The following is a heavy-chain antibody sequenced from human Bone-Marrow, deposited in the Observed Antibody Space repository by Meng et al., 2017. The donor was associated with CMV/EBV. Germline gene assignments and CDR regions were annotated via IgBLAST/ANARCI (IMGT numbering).Heavy chain of an antibody. CDR1: GYSFSNFY. D-gene: IGHD2-21*01. V-gene: IGHV1-46*01. Sequence: ASVKVSCKASGYSFSNFYMHWVRQAPGQGLEWMGVINPSGGITTYAQKFQGRVTMTRDTSTSTVYMELNSLRSEDTAVYYCAREFFSGVVVWGGDSWFDPWGQGTLVTVPS. CDR3: AREFFSGVVVWGGDSWFDP. CDR2: INPSGGIT. J-gene: IGHJ5*02.